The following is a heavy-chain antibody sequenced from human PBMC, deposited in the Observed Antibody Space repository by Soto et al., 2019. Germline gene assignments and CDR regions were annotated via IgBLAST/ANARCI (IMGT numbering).Heavy chain of an antibody. J-gene: IGHJ6*02. CDR2: ISIYNGNT. V-gene: IGHV1-18*01. Sequence: QVQRVQSGAEVKKPGASVKVSCKASGYTFTSYGISWVRQAPGQGLEWMGWISIYNGNTNYPEKFQGRVTMTTDTSKSTAFMELRSLRSDDTAVYYCARAPFTVSPAHYYGMDVWGQGTTVTVSS. D-gene: IGHD3-22*01. CDR1: GYTFTSYG. CDR3: ARAPFTVSPAHYYGMDV.